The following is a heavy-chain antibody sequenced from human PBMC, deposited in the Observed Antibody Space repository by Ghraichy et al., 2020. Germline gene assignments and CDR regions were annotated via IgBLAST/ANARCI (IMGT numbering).Heavy chain of an antibody. CDR1: GGSISSDDW. CDR2: IFHSGNT. CDR3: ASFPPVYANRWSAHFHMDV. V-gene: IGHV4-4*02. J-gene: IGHJ6*02. Sequence: SETLSLTCVVSGGSISSDDWWSWVRQPPGKGLEWIGEIFHSGNTNYNPSLQSRVTIYADKFKNPFSLKLTSVYAADSAVYYCASFPPVYANRWSAHFHMDVWGQGTKVTVSS. D-gene: IGHD2-15*01.